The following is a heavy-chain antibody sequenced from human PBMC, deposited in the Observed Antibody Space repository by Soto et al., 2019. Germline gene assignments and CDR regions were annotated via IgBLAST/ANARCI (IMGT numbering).Heavy chain of an antibody. D-gene: IGHD3-10*01. CDR2: IYHSGST. Sequence: PSETLSLTCAVSGGSISSGGYSWSWIRQPPGKGLEWIGYIYHSGSTYYNPSLKSRVTISVDRSKNQFSLKLSSVTVADTAVYYCARALITKVDYWGQGTLVTVSS. V-gene: IGHV4-30-2*01. CDR1: GGSISSGGYS. CDR3: ARALITKVDY. J-gene: IGHJ4*02.